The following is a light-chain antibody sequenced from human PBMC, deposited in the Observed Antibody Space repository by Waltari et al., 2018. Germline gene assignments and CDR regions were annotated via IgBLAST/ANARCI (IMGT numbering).Light chain of an antibody. CDR3: QQYYSRRT. V-gene: IGKV4-1*01. CDR1: QSILYNSNDKNY. CDR2: WAS. J-gene: IGKJ1*01. Sequence: DIVMTQSPDSLAVSLGERATINCKSSQSILYNSNDKNYLAWYQQKPGQPPKLLIYWASTREAGVPELFSGNGSVTDFTLTISSLQAEDVAVYYCQQYYSRRTFGQGTKVEI.